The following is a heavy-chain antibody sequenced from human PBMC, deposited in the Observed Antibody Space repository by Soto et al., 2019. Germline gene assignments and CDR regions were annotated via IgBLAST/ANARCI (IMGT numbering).Heavy chain of an antibody. V-gene: IGHV4-59*01. Sequence: SLTCTVSRGSIVSYYCSGIRQSPVQRLEWIGYTNSGGSTIYNPSLKSRVTISLGTSKNQFSLTLHSVTNADTAIYFCARGPVTPEHGAWGQGTLVTVSS. CDR3: ARGPVTPEHGA. CDR2: TNSGGST. D-gene: IGHD2-21*02. CDR1: RGSIVSYY. J-gene: IGHJ4*02.